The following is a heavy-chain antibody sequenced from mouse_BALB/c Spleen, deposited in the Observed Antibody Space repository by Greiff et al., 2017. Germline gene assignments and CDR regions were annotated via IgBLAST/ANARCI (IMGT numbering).Heavy chain of an antibody. Sequence: EVMLVESGGGLVKPGGSLKLSCAASGFTFSSYTMSWVRQTPEKRLEWVATISSGGSYTYYPDSVKGRFTISRDNAKNTLYLQMSSLKSEDTAMYYCTRDRYEDYWGQGTTLTVSS. D-gene: IGHD2-14*01. CDR3: TRDRYEDY. CDR2: ISSGGSYT. CDR1: GFTFSSYT. J-gene: IGHJ2*01. V-gene: IGHV5-6-4*01.